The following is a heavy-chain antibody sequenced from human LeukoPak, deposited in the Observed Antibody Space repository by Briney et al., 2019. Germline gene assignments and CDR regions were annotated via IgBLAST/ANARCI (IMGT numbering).Heavy chain of an antibody. D-gene: IGHD5-24*01. CDR3: AREATIKAYNFDY. CDR2: MKGDGSEI. CDR1: GFTFNTYY. J-gene: IGHJ4*02. Sequence: GGSLRLSCAASGFTFNTYYMSWVRQAPGKGLEWVANMKGDGSEIYYLDSVRGRFAISRDNAQNSLYLQMNNLRVEDTAVYYCAREATIKAYNFDYWGQGTLVTVSS. V-gene: IGHV3-7*01.